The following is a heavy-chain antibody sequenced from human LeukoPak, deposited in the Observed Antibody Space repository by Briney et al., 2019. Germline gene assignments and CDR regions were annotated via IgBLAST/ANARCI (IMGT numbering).Heavy chain of an antibody. D-gene: IGHD3-3*01. CDR1: GGSISSSSYY. Sequence: PSETLSLTCTVSGGSISSSSYYWGWIRQPPGKGLEWIGSIYYSGSTYYNPSLKSRVTISVDTSKNQFSLKLSSVTAADTAVYYCASVSSYYDFWSGYSSLSHFWFDPWGQGTLVTVSS. J-gene: IGHJ5*02. CDR2: IYYSGST. CDR3: ASVSSYYDFWSGYSSLSHFWFDP. V-gene: IGHV4-39*07.